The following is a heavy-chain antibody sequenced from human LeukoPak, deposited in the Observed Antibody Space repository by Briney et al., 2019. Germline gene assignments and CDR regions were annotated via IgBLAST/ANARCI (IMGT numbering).Heavy chain of an antibody. V-gene: IGHV3-23*01. Sequence: GGSLRLSCAASGFTFSSSAMSWVRQAPGKGLEWVSSISGSGGSPYYADSVKGRFTISRDNAKNSLYLQMNSLRVEDTAVYYCAELGITMIGGVWGKGTTVTISS. CDR3: AELGITMIGGV. D-gene: IGHD3-10*02. CDR2: ISGSGGSP. CDR1: GFTFSSSA. J-gene: IGHJ6*04.